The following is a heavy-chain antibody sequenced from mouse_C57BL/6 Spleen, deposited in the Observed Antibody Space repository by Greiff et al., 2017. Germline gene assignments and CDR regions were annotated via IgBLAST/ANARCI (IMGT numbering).Heavy chain of an antibody. CDR2: IYPGSGST. V-gene: IGHV1-55*01. D-gene: IGHD3-1*01. Sequence: QVQLQQPGAELVKPGASVKMSCKASGYTFTSYWITWVKQRPGQGLEWIGDIYPGSGSTNYNEKFKSKATLTVDKSSSTAYMQLSSLTSEDSAVYYCARSTQDFDYWGQGTTLTVSS. J-gene: IGHJ2*01. CDR1: GYTFTSYW. CDR3: ARSTQDFDY.